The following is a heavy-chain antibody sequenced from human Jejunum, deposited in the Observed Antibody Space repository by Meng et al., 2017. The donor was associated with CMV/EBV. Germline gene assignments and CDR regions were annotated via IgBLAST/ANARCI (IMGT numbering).Heavy chain of an antibody. J-gene: IGHJ4*03. Sequence: QVLLGQSGAEVKRPGISLKLSCETSGFTFTTYFMHWLRQAPGQGLQWMGLFNPNGDVTTYSPRFQGRITLTGDTSTSTLYMELSSLTSDDTAVYYCAREMPMTCYFDQWGQGTLVTVSS. CDR2: FNPNGDVT. V-gene: IGHV1-46*01. CDR3: AREMPMTCYFDQ. CDR1: GFTFTTYF. D-gene: IGHD3-22*01.